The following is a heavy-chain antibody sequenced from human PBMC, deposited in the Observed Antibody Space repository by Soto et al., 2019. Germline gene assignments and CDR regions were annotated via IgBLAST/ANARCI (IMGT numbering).Heavy chain of an antibody. CDR3: AREYGSSYSPRYYDMDV. CDR2: IKQDGSEK. J-gene: IGHJ6*02. Sequence: EVQLVESGGGLVQPGGSLRLSCAASGFTLSSYWMSWVRQAPGKGLEWVANIKQDGSEKYYVDSVKGRFTISRDTAKSSLYLQLNSLRAEDTAVYYCAREYGSSYSPRYYDMDVWGQGTTVTVSS. D-gene: IGHD6-13*01. CDR1: GFTLSSYW. V-gene: IGHV3-7*05.